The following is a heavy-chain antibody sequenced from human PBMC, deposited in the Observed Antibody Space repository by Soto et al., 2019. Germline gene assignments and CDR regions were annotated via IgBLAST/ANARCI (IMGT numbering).Heavy chain of an antibody. Sequence: ASVKVSCKASGYTFTSYYMHWVRQAPGQGLEWMGIINPILGIANYAQKFQGRVTITADKSTSTVYMELSSLRSEDMAVYYCARVFGYGDYEVAFDIWGQGTMLTVSS. CDR2: INPILGIA. D-gene: IGHD4-17*01. J-gene: IGHJ3*02. CDR1: GYTFTSYY. CDR3: ARVFGYGDYEVAFDI. V-gene: IGHV1-46*01.